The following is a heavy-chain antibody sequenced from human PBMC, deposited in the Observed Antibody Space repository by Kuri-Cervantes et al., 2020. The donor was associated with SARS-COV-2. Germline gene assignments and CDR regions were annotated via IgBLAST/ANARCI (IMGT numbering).Heavy chain of an antibody. D-gene: IGHD6-13*01. CDR3: ARVRVGSSRPVDY. Sequence: SETLSLTCTVSGGSISSSSYYWGWIHQPPGKGLEWIGSIYYSGSTYYNPSLKSRVTISVDTSKNQFSLKLSSVTAADTAVYYCARVRVGSSRPVDYWGQGTLVTVSS. V-gene: IGHV4-39*01. CDR2: IYYSGST. J-gene: IGHJ4*02. CDR1: GGSISSSSYY.